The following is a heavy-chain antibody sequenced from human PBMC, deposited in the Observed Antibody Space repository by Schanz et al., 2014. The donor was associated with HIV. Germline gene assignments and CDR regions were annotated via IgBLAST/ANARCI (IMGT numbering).Heavy chain of an antibody. D-gene: IGHD1-1*01. CDR2: IYYSGST. CDR3: VVGHNHDF. J-gene: IGHJ4*02. V-gene: IGHV4-59*01. CDR1: GGSISRYY. Sequence: QVQLQESGPGLVKPSETLSLTCTVSGGSISRYYWNWIRQPPGKGLEWIGYIYYSGSTNYNPSLKSRVTISVDTSKNQFSLKLTSLTAADTAVYYCVVGHNHDFWGQGTLVTVSS.